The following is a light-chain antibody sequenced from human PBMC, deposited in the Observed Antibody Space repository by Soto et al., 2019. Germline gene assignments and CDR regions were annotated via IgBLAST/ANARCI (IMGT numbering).Light chain of an antibody. V-gene: IGKV3-20*01. CDR3: QNYGSSPPWT. Sequence: EVVMTQSPATLSVSPGDRATLSCRASQSLRLDSLAWYQQKLGQAPRLLIYGASNRATDIPDRFTGSGSGTDFTLTISRLEPEDFAVYYCQNYGSSPPWTVGQGTKVDIK. CDR1: QSLRLDS. CDR2: GAS. J-gene: IGKJ1*01.